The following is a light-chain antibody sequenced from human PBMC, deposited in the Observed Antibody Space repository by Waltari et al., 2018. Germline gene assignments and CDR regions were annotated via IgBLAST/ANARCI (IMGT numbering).Light chain of an antibody. Sequence: VLTPSPGTLSLSPGGRATLSCLSSQCVSRFYLAWYQQKPGQGTRRLIYGAYTRVTGIPDRFRGSGSGTDLTLTISRLEPEDFAVYYREQHATSAVTGGRGTRVDLK. CDR2: GAY. CDR1: QCVSRFY. CDR3: EQHATSAVT. V-gene: IGKV3-20*01. J-gene: IGKJ3*01.